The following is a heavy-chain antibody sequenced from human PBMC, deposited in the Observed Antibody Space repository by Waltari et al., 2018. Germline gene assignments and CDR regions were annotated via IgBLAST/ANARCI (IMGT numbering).Heavy chain of an antibody. CDR2: IYYSGRN. D-gene: IGHD3-16*01. CDR3: ARDGLGDWFDP. CDR1: GCSISSSSYY. V-gene: IGHV4-39*07. Sequence: QLQLQESGPGLVKPSETLSLTCTVSGCSISSSSYYWGWIRQPPGKGLEWIGSIYYSGRNNDNPSRKSRVTISVDTAKNQFARKLSSVTGADTAVYYWARDGLGDWFDPWGQGTLVTVSS. J-gene: IGHJ5*02.